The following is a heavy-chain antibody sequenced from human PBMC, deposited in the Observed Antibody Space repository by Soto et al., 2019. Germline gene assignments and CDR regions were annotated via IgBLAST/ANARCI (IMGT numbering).Heavy chain of an antibody. CDR3: ARTPTVTQAFDY. CDR2: IYHSGST. D-gene: IGHD4-17*01. CDR1: GGSISSGGYS. J-gene: IGHJ4*02. Sequence: SETLSLTCAVSGGSISSGGYSWSWIRRPPGKGLEWIGYIYHSGSTYYNPSLKSRVTISVVRSKNQFSLKLSSVTAADTAVYYCARTPTVTQAFDYWGQGTLVTVSS. V-gene: IGHV4-30-2*01.